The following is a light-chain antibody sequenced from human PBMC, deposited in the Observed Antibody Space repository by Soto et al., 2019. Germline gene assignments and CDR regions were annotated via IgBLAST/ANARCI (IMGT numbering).Light chain of an antibody. CDR3: QAWGTGNRGV. Sequence: QPVLTQSPSASASLGASVKLTCTLSSGHSSYAIAWHQQQPEKGPRYLMKVNNDGSHSKGGGIPDRFSGSSSGAERYLTISRLQSEDEADYYCQAWGTGNRGVFGGGTKLTVL. V-gene: IGLV4-69*01. CDR1: SGHSSYA. CDR2: VNNDGSH. J-gene: IGLJ2*01.